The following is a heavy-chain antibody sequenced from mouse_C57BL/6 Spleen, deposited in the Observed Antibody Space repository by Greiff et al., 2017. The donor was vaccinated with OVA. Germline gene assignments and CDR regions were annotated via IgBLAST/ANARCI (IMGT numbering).Heavy chain of an antibody. CDR1: GFTFTDYY. Sequence: EVMLVESGGGLVQPGGSLSLSCAASGFTFTDYYMSWVRQPPGKALEWLGFIRHKANGYTTEYSASVKGRFTISRDNSQSILYLQMNALRAEDSATYYCASLDGYYDYFDYWGQGTTLTVSS. D-gene: IGHD2-3*01. CDR3: ASLDGYYDYFDY. J-gene: IGHJ2*01. CDR2: IRHKANGYTT. V-gene: IGHV7-3*01.